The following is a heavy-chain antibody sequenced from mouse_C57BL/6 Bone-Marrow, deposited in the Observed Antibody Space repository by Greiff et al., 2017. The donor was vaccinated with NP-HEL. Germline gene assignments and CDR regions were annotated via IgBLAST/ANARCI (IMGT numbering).Heavy chain of an antibody. Sequence: EVRGVESGGDLVKPGGSLKLSCAASGFTFSSYGMSWVRQTPDKRLEWVATISSGGSYTYYPDSVKGRFTISRDNAKNTLYLQMSSLKSEDTAMYYCARQLLWYPWFAYWGQGTLVTVSA. V-gene: IGHV5-6*01. CDR2: ISSGGSYT. CDR1: GFTFSSYG. CDR3: ARQLLWYPWFAY. J-gene: IGHJ3*01. D-gene: IGHD2-1*01.